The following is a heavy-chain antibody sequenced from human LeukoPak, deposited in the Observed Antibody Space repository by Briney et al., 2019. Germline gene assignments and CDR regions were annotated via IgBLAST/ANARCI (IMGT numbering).Heavy chain of an antibody. CDR2: IRSSSSTI. V-gene: IGHV3-48*01. J-gene: IGHJ6*03. CDR1: GLTFSMPP. D-gene: IGHD1-20*01. CDR3: ARDGAGYNWNDETDYYYYYYMDV. Sequence: GGSLRLSCAASGLTFSMPPMDWVRQAPGKGLEWVSCIRSSSSTIYYADSVKGRFTIARDNAKNSLYLQMNSLRAEDTAVYYCARDGAGYNWNDETDYYYYYYMDVWGKGTTVTVSS.